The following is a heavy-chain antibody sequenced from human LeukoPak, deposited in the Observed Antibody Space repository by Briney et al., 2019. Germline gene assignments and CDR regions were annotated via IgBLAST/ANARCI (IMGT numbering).Heavy chain of an antibody. CDR1: GFTFSSYW. Sequence: PGGSLRLSCAASGFTFSSYWMHWVRQAPGKGLVWVPRINSDGSSTSYADSVKGRSTISRDNAKNTLYLQMNSLRAEDTAVYYCARVSVATYYYYGMDVWGQGTTVTVSS. CDR3: ARVSVATYYYYGMDV. V-gene: IGHV3-74*01. J-gene: IGHJ6*02. D-gene: IGHD2-15*01. CDR2: INSDGSST.